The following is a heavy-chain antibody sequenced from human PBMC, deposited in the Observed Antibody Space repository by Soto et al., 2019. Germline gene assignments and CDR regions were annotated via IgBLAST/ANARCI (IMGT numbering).Heavy chain of an antibody. D-gene: IGHD3-9*01. CDR3: ARADNLSYFDY. CDR1: GFTFSSYS. CDR2: ISSSSSTI. V-gene: IGHV3-48*01. Sequence: EVQLVESWGGLVQPGGSLRLSCAASGFTFSSYSMNWVRQAPGKGLEWVSYISSSSSTIYYADSVKGRFTISRDNAKNSLYLQMNSLRAEDTAVYYCARADNLSYFDYWGQGTLVTVSS. J-gene: IGHJ4*02.